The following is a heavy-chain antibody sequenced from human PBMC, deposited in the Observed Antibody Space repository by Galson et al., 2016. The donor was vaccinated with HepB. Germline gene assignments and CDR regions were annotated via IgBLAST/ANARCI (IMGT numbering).Heavy chain of an antibody. CDR3: ARRNGVTRDIDC. CDR2: IHYTGSA. CDR1: GGSISSSDYY. D-gene: IGHD3-3*01. V-gene: IGHV4-39*01. Sequence: LSLTCSVSGGSISSSDYYWAWVRQPPGKGLEWIGSIHYTGSAFYTPSLRGRVTMSVDTSKNQFSLELSSMSAADTAVYFCARRNGVTRDIDCWGQGTLVTVTA. J-gene: IGHJ4*02.